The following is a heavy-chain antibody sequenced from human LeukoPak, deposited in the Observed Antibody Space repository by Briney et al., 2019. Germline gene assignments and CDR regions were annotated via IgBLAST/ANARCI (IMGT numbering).Heavy chain of an antibody. V-gene: IGHV3-30*02. J-gene: IGHJ4*02. Sequence: GGSLRLSCAASGFTFSSYGVHWVRQAPGKGLDWVAFIRYDGRNKYYADSVKGRFTISRDNSKNTLYLQMNSLRAEDSAIYYCAKGNQGLRRDGYSVDYWGQGTLVTVSS. CDR3: AKGNQGLRRDGYSVDY. D-gene: IGHD5-24*01. CDR2: IRYDGRNK. CDR1: GFTFSSYG.